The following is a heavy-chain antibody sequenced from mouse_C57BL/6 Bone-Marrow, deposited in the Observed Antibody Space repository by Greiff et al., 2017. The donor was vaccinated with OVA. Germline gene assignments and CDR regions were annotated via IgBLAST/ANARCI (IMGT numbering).Heavy chain of an antibody. CDR1: GFSLTSYG. CDR2: IWSGGST. V-gene: IGHV2-2*01. J-gene: IGHJ1*03. CDR3: ARRKNYYGGAYFDV. D-gene: IGHD1-1*01. Sequence: VKLQESGPGLVQPSQSLSITCTVSGFSLTSYGVHWVRQSPGKGLEWLGVIWSGGSTDYNAAFISRLSISKDNSKSQVFFKMNSLQADDTAIYYCARRKNYYGGAYFDVWGTGTTVTVSS.